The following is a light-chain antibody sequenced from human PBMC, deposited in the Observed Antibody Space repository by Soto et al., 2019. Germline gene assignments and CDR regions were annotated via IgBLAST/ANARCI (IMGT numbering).Light chain of an antibody. CDR3: QQGNSFPLT. V-gene: IGKV1-12*01. CDR1: QDVTTS. CDR2: SAS. J-gene: IGKJ4*01. Sequence: DIQMTQSPSSVSASVGDRVTITCRASQDVTTSLAWFQQNPGEAPRLLIYSASSLHRGVPSSFSGSGSGTDFTLTISSLQPEDFATYYCQQGNSFPLTFGGGTNVEIK.